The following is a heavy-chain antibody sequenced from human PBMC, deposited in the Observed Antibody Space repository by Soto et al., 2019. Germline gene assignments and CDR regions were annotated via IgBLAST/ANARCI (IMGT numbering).Heavy chain of an antibody. CDR1: GDSISSYY. J-gene: IGHJ6*02. Sequence: SETLSLTCTVSGDSISSYYWSWIRQPPGKGLEWIGYIYYSGSTNYNPSLKSRVTISVDTSKNQFSLKLSSVTAADTAVYYCARAAIYYYYGMDVWGQGTTVTVSS. V-gene: IGHV4-59*08. D-gene: IGHD2-2*02. CDR2: IYYSGST. CDR3: ARAAIYYYYGMDV.